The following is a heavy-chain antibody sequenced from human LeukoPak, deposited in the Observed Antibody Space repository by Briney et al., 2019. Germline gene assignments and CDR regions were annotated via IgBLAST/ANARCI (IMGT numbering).Heavy chain of an antibody. CDR2: IYYSGRT. J-gene: IGHJ4*02. D-gene: IGHD6-6*01. V-gene: IGHV4-39*01. Sequence: SETLSLTCTVSGGSISSGNHFWGWIRQPPGKGLEWIGIIYYSGRTYFNPSLKSRVTVSVDTSKSQFSLKLSSVTAADTAVYYCARRAYSSSSFDYWGQGTLVTVSS. CDR1: GGSISSGNHF. CDR3: ARRAYSSSSFDY.